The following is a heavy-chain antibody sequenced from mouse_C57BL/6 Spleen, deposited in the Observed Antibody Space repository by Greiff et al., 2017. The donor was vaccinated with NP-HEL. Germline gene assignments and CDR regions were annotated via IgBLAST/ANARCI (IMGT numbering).Heavy chain of an antibody. CDR3: ARERYSNSRYFDV. V-gene: IGHV1-55*01. J-gene: IGHJ1*03. D-gene: IGHD2-5*01. Sequence: VQLQQSGAELVKPGASVKMSCKASGYTFTSYWITWVKQRPGQGLEWIGDIYPGSGSTNYNEKFKSKATLTVDTSSSTAYMQLSSLTSEDSAVYYCARERYSNSRYFDVWGTGTTVTVSS. CDR2: IYPGSGST. CDR1: GYTFTSYW.